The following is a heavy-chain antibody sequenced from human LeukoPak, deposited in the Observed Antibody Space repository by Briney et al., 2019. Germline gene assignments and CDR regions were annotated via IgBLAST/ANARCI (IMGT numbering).Heavy chain of an antibody. Sequence: ASVKVSCKASGGTFSSYTISWVRQAPGQGLEWMGGIIPILGIANYAQKFQGRVTITADKSTSTAYMELSSLRSEDTAVYYCARDWGGLRFLEWSHKGYWFDPWGQGTLVTVSS. CDR3: ARDWGGLRFLEWSHKGYWFDP. D-gene: IGHD3-3*01. J-gene: IGHJ5*02. CDR1: GGTFSSYT. V-gene: IGHV1-69*10. CDR2: IIPILGIA.